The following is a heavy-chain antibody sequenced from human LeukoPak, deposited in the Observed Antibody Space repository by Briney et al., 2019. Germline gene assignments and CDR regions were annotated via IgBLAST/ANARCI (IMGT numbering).Heavy chain of an antibody. CDR2: INHSGST. Sequence: PSETLSLTCAVYGGSFSGYYWSWIRQPPGKGLEWIGEINHSGSTNYNPSLKSRVTISVDTSKNQFSLKLSSVTAADTAVYYCAREGGAGSSGWYDYWGQGTLVTVSS. CDR1: GGSFSGYY. J-gene: IGHJ4*02. V-gene: IGHV4-34*01. CDR3: AREGGAGSSGWYDY. D-gene: IGHD6-19*01.